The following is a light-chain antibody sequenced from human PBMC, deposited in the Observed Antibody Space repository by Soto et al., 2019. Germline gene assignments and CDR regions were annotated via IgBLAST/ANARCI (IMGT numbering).Light chain of an antibody. V-gene: IGKV3-20*01. CDR3: QRYGSSPWT. J-gene: IGKJ1*01. Sequence: EIVMKQSSGTLSASPEERATLSRRAIQSVSVNLAWYQQKPGQAPRLLIFGTYSRATGIPDRFSGSGSETDFTLTINGLEPEDFAMYFCQRYGSSPWTFGQGTKVDIK. CDR2: GTY. CDR1: QSVSVN.